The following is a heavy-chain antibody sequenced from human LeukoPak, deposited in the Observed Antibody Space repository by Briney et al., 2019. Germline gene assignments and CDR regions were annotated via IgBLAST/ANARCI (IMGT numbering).Heavy chain of an antibody. Sequence: SQTLSLTCTVSGGSISSGGYYWSWIRQHPGKGLEWIGYIYYSGSTYYNPSPKSRVTISVDTSKNKFSLKLSSVTAADTAVYYCARGWRGAARPPRPVDYWGQGTLVTVSS. V-gene: IGHV4-31*03. CDR1: GGSISSGGYY. CDR3: ARGWRGAARPPRPVDY. J-gene: IGHJ4*02. CDR2: IYYSGST. D-gene: IGHD6-6*01.